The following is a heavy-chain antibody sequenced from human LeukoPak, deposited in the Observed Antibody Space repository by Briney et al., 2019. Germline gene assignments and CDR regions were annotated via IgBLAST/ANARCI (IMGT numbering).Heavy chain of an antibody. J-gene: IGHJ5*02. CDR3: ARDEAGREMPTGP. CDR1: GFTFSSYA. V-gene: IGHV3-30-3*01. D-gene: IGHD5-24*01. Sequence: PGRSLRLSCAASGFTFSSYAMHWVRQAPDKGLEWVAVISYDGSNKYYADTVKGRFTISRDNSKNTLYLQMNSLRAEDTAVYSCARDEAGREMPTGPWGQGTLVTVSS. CDR2: ISYDGSNK.